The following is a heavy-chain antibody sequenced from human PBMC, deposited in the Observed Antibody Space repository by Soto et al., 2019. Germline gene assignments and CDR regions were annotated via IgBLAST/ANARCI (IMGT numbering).Heavy chain of an antibody. Sequence: GGSLRLSCAASGFTVSSNYMSWVHQAPGKGLEWVSVIYSGGSTYYADSVKGRFTISRDNSKNTLYLQMNSLRAEDTAVYYCARVGDFWSGYYAFDIWGQGTMVTVSS. D-gene: IGHD3-3*01. CDR1: GFTVSSNY. CDR3: ARVGDFWSGYYAFDI. CDR2: IYSGGST. J-gene: IGHJ3*02. V-gene: IGHV3-53*01.